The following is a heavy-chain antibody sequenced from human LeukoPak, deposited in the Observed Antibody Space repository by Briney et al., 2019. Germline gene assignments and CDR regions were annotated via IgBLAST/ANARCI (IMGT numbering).Heavy chain of an antibody. V-gene: IGHV4-59*01. D-gene: IGHD3-22*01. CDR2: VYYSGST. CDR1: GGSISNYY. J-gene: IGHJ4*02. Sequence: SETLSLTCTVSGGSISNYYWSWIRQPPGKGLEWIGYVYYSGSTNYNPSLKSRVTISVDTSENQFSLKLNSVTAADTAVYYCARGFSGYYSFDYWGQGTLVTASS. CDR3: ARGFSGYYSFDY.